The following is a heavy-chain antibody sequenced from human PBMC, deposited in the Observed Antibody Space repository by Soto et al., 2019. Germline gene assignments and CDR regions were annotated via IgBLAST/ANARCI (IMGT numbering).Heavy chain of an antibody. Sequence: QVQLQESGPGLVKPSETLSLTCTVSGGSISSYYWSWIRQPPGKGLEWIGYIYYSGSTNYNPSLMWRTTISIDTSKTPFALKLSSVTAADTAVYYRAGLLYGLGSWFDPWGQGTLVTVSS. V-gene: IGHV4-59*08. CDR2: IYYSGST. J-gene: IGHJ5*02. D-gene: IGHD3-10*01. CDR3: AGLLYGLGSWFDP. CDR1: GGSISSYY.